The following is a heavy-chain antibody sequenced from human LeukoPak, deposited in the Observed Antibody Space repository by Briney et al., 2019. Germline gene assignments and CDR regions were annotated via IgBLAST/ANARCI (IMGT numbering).Heavy chain of an antibody. CDR2: IYSGGST. J-gene: IGHJ4*02. V-gene: IGHV3-66*01. CDR1: GFTVSSNY. D-gene: IGHD6-13*01. Sequence: GGSLRLSCAASGFTVSSNYLSWVRQAPGKGLEWVSVIYSGGSTYYADSVKGRFTISRDNSKNTLYLQMNSLRAEDTAVYYCVKDFHNSWTFDYWGQGTLVTVSS. CDR3: VKDFHNSWTFDY.